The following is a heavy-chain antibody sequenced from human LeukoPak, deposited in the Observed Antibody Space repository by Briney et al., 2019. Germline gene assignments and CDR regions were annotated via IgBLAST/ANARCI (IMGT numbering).Heavy chain of an antibody. D-gene: IGHD2-21*02. J-gene: IGHJ4*02. CDR2: IYYSGNT. Sequence: SETLSLTCTVSGGSITSYYWSWIRRPPGKGLEWIGYIYYSGNTNYNPSLKSRVTISVDTSKNQFSLKLSSVTAADTAVYYCARSRVTAPNLDYWGQGTLVTVSS. V-gene: IGHV4-59*01. CDR1: GGSITSYY. CDR3: ARSRVTAPNLDY.